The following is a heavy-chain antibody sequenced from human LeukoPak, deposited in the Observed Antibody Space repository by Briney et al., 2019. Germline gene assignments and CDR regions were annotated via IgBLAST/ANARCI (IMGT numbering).Heavy chain of an antibody. J-gene: IGHJ5*01. CDR1: GFAFSFFA. V-gene: IGHV3-23*01. CDR3: AKPISGGLAVTADWFDP. Sequence: GGSLTLSCDASGFAFSFFAMSWLRHPPGKGLEWVSTINANSGTRSYAASVRGRFTISRDNSKNTVYLQLNTLRAEDTAVYYCAKPISGGLAVTADWFDPWGQGTLVVVSS. CDR2: INANSGTR. D-gene: IGHD6-19*01.